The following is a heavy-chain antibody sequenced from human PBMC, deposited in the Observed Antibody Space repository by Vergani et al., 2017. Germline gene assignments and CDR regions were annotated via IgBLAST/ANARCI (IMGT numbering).Heavy chain of an antibody. Sequence: QVQLVESGGGVVQPGRSLRLSCSASGFTFSSYAMHWVRQAPGKGREWVAVISYDGSNKYYADSVKGRFTISRDNSKNTLYLQMNSLRAEDTAVYYCAGVYGSGSYYRYWGQGTLVTVSS. V-gene: IGHV3-30*04. CDR1: GFTFSSYA. J-gene: IGHJ4*02. CDR2: ISYDGSNK. D-gene: IGHD3-10*01. CDR3: AGVYGSGSYYRY.